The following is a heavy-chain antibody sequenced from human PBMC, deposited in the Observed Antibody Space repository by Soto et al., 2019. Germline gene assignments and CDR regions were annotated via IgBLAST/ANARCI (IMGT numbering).Heavy chain of an antibody. CDR1: GFTFSGYG. V-gene: IGHV3-33*08. Sequence: GGSLRLSCAASGFTFSGYGMHWVRQAPGKGLEWVAVIWYDGSNKYYADSVKGRFTISRDNSKNTLYLQMNSLRAEDTAVYYCARDRVVLVPAAIGVGYYYYGMDVWGQGTTVTVSS. CDR3: ARDRVVLVPAAIGVGYYYYGMDV. CDR2: IWYDGSNK. J-gene: IGHJ6*02. D-gene: IGHD2-2*02.